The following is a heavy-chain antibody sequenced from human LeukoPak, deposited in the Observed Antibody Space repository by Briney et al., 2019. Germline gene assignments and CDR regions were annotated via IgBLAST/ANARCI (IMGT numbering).Heavy chain of an antibody. CDR2: IYYSGST. V-gene: IGHV4-59*01. D-gene: IGHD5-18*01. CDR3: ARVDTALGSGYGMDV. CDR1: GGSISSYY. Sequence: PSETLSLTCTVSGGSISSYYWSWIRQPPGKGLEWIGYIYYSGSTNYNPSLKSRVTISVDTSKNQFSLKLNSVTAADTAVYYCARVDTALGSGYGMDVWGQGTTVTVSS. J-gene: IGHJ6*02.